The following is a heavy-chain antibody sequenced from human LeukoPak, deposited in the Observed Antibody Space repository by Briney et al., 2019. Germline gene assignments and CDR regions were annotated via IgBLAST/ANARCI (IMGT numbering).Heavy chain of an antibody. Sequence: ASVKVSCKASGYTFTSYYMHWVRQAPGQGLEWMGMINPSGGSTSYAQKFQGRVTMTRDTSTSTVYMELSSLRSEDTAVYYCARGRGIQLGSRNGYFDYWGQGTRVSVSS. CDR1: GYTFTSYY. D-gene: IGHD5-18*01. CDR3: ARGRGIQLGSRNGYFDY. CDR2: INPSGGST. J-gene: IGHJ4*02. V-gene: IGHV1-46*01.